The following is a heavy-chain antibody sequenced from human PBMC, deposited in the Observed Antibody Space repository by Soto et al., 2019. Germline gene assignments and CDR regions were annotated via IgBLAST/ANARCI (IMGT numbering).Heavy chain of an antibody. CDR1: GFTFSSFG. Sequence: GGSLRLSCAASGFTFSSFGMHWVRQAPGKGLEWVALISYDGSNKYYADSVKGRFTISRDKSKNTLYLQMNSLRAEDTAVYYCAKDRGWSSADLDYWGQGTLVTVSS. CDR3: AKDRGWSSADLDY. V-gene: IGHV3-30*18. CDR2: ISYDGSNK. J-gene: IGHJ4*02. D-gene: IGHD6-19*01.